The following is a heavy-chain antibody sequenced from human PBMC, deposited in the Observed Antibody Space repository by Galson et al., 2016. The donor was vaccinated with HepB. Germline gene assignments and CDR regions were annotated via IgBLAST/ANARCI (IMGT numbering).Heavy chain of an antibody. CDR3: ARGRGNYYYFDY. CDR1: GFTFSSFD. D-gene: IGHD1-26*01. CDR2: ISSSSGSYI. V-gene: IGHV3-21*01. J-gene: IGHJ4*02. Sequence: SLRLSCAASGFTFSSFDMNWVRQVPGRGLEWVSSISSSSGSYIYYADSVKGRFTISRDNAKNSLYLQMNSLRAEDTAVYYCARGRGNYYYFDYWGQGTLVTVSS.